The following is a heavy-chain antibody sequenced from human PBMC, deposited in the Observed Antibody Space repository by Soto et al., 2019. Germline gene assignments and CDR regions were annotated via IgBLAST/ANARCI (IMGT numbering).Heavy chain of an antibody. CDR1: GGTFSSYA. D-gene: IGHD3-3*01. V-gene: IGHV1-69*06. Sequence: SVKVSCKASGGTFSSYAISWVRQAPGQELEWMGGIIPIFGTANYAQKFQGRVTITADKSTSTAYMELSSLRSEDTAVYYCARGSPPYYDFWSGYPPEYYYYYYGMDVWGQGTTVTVSS. CDR2: IIPIFGTA. J-gene: IGHJ6*02. CDR3: ARGSPPYYDFWSGYPPEYYYYYYGMDV.